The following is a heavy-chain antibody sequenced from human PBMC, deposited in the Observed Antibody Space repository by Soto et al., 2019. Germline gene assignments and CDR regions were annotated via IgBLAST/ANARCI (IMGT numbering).Heavy chain of an antibody. J-gene: IGHJ6*02. CDR2: AYYRSQWYY. V-gene: IGHV6-1*01. Sequence: QVQLQQSGPGLVKPSQTLSLTCAISGDSVSSNSAAWNWIRQSPSRGLEWLGRAYYRSQWYYDSAVSVRSRITVIPDTSKNQFSLQLSSVTPEDTAVYFCTKPKGDSRTYNGMDVWGQGTTVIVSS. CDR3: TKPKGDSRTYNGMDV. D-gene: IGHD2-21*02. CDR1: GDSVSSNSAA.